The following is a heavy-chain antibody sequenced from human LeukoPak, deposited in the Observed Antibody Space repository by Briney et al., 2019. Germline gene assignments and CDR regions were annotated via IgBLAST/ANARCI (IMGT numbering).Heavy chain of an antibody. CDR3: ARDSMVDDAFDI. CDR2: IYSGGST. Sequence: GGSLRLSCAASGFTVSSNYMSWVRQAPGKGLEWVSVIYSGGSTYYADSVKGRFTISRDNSKNTLYLQMNSLRAEDTAVYYCARDSMVDDAFDIWGQGTMVTVSS. CDR1: GFTVSSNY. V-gene: IGHV3-53*01. J-gene: IGHJ3*02. D-gene: IGHD2-8*01.